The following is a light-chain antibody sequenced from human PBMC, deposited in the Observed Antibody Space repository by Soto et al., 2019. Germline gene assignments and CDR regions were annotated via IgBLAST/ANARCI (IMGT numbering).Light chain of an antibody. V-gene: IGKV1-39*01. Sequence: DIQMTQYPSSLSASVGDRVTITCRASQSISSYLNWYQQKPGKAPKLLIYAASSLQSGVPSRFSGSGSGTDFTLTINSRQPEYFATYYCQQSYSTPQTFGQGTKVEIK. J-gene: IGKJ1*01. CDR1: QSISSY. CDR2: AAS. CDR3: QQSYSTPQT.